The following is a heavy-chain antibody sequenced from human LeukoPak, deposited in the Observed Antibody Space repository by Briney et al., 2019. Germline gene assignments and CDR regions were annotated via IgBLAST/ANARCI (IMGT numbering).Heavy chain of an antibody. V-gene: IGHV1-2*02. CDR2: INPNSGGT. J-gene: IGHJ4*02. Sequence: GASVKVSYKAYGYTFNGYYMHWVRQAPGQGLEWMGWINPNSGGTNYAQKFQGRVTMTSDTSISTAYMELSRLRSDDTAVYYCARMFCSRISSYFFFYWGEGTLVTVS. CDR1: GYTFNGYY. D-gene: IGHD2-2*01. CDR3: ARMFCSRISSYFFFY.